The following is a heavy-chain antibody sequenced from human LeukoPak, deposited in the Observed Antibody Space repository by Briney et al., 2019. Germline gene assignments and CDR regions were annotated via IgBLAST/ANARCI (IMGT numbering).Heavy chain of an antibody. CDR2: ISAYNGNT. D-gene: IGHD1-26*01. CDR3: ARGSHSGIYRGYYYYYMDG. V-gene: IGHV1-18*01. CDR1: GYTFSSFG. Sequence: ASAKVSCKASGYTFSSFGISWVPQAPGQGLEWMGWISAYNGNTNYAQKLQGRVTIPTHTSTSTANTERSSVRCADTTVYFCARGSHSGIYRGYYYYYMDGRVKGTTLTDSS. J-gene: IGHJ6*03.